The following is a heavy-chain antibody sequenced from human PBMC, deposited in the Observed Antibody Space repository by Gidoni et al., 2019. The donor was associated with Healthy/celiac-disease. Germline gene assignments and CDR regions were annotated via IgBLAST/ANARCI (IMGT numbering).Heavy chain of an antibody. CDR1: GFTFSSYE. D-gene: IGHD2-15*01. CDR2: ISSSGSTI. J-gene: IGHJ4*02. CDR3: ARDHCSGGSCHLYYFDY. Sequence: EVQLVASGGGLVQPGGSLRLSCAASGFTFSSYEMNWVRQAPGKGLELVSNISSSGSTINYEDSVKGRFTISRDNAKNSLYLQMNSLRAEDTAVYYCARDHCSGGSCHLYYFDYWGQGTLVTVSS. V-gene: IGHV3-48*03.